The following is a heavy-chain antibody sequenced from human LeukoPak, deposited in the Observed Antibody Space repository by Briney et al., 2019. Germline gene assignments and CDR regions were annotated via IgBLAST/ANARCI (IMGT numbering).Heavy chain of an antibody. J-gene: IGHJ4*02. CDR3: ARDLDYDSS. CDR2: ISFDGRDK. D-gene: IGHD3-22*01. CDR1: GFIFNNNA. V-gene: IGHV3-30*14. Sequence: GGSLRLSCAASGFIFNNNAIHWVRQAPGKGLEWVAVISFDGRDKHHADSVKGRFTISRDNSKNTLYLQMNSLRAEDTAVYYCARDLDYDSSWGQGTLVTVSS.